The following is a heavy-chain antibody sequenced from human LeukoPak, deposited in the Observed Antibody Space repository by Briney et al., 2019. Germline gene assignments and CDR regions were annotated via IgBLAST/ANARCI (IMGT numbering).Heavy chain of an antibody. D-gene: IGHD6-13*01. V-gene: IGHV3-74*01. CDR1: GFTFSKNW. J-gene: IGHJ4*02. Sequence: PGGSLRLSCVASGFTFSKNWMHWVRQAPGKGLVWVSRIQGDGSNTNYADSVKGRFSISRDNAKNTVYLQMNSLRAEDTGIYYCARGTSAGGPISPFDFWGQGTVDTVSS. CDR2: IQGDGSNT. CDR3: ARGTSAGGPISPFDF.